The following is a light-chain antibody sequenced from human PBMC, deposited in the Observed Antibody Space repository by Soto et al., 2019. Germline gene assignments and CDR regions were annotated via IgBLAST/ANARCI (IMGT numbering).Light chain of an antibody. V-gene: IGKV3-15*01. CDR3: QQYKNWPRT. CDR2: GAS. CDR1: QSVSTN. Sequence: EIVMTQSPATLSVSPGERATLSCRASQSVSTNLAWYQQKPGQAPRLLIYGASTRATGFPARFSGSGSGTEFTLTLSSLQSEDFAVYYCQQYKNWPRTFGQGTKVEIK. J-gene: IGKJ1*01.